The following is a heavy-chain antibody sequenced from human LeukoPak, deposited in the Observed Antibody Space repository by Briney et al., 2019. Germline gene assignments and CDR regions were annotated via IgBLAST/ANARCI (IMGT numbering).Heavy chain of an antibody. D-gene: IGHD3-9*01. J-gene: IGHJ3*02. Sequence: SQTLSLTCTVSGGSVSSGGYYWRWIRQHPGKGLEWIGYIYYSGSTYYNPSLKSRVTISVDTSKNQFSLKLSSVTAADTAVYYCARDHNDILTGSTAFDIWGQRTMVTVSS. CDR2: IYYSGST. CDR3: ARDHNDILTGSTAFDI. V-gene: IGHV4-31*03. CDR1: GGSVSSGGYY.